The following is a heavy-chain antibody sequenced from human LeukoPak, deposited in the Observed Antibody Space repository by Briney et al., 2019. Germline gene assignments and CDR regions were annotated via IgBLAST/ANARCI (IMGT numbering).Heavy chain of an antibody. CDR2: IWDDGNNK. CDR3: ARDSYQDYYGRFDP. J-gene: IGHJ5*02. Sequence: GGSLRLSCAASGFSFSNHGMHWVRQAPGKKLEWVAVIWDDGNNKRYANSVNGRFTISRDNSENTLYLQMNGLTAEDTAMYYCARDSYQDYYGRFDPWGQGTLVVVSS. D-gene: IGHD3-10*01. V-gene: IGHV3-33*01. CDR1: GFSFSNHG.